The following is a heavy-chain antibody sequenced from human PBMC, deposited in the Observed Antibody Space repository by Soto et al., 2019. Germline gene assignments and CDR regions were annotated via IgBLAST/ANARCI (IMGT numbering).Heavy chain of an antibody. Sequence: SETLSLTCTVSGVSISSGPYYWGWIRQPPGKGLEWIGNIYTSGSTYYNPSLKSRVAISVDTSKNQFSLKLSSVTAADTAVYYCARGGVTTIDYWGQGTLVTVSS. CDR2: IYTSGST. CDR1: GVSISSGPYY. CDR3: ARGGVTTIDY. J-gene: IGHJ4*02. V-gene: IGHV4-39*07. D-gene: IGHD4-17*01.